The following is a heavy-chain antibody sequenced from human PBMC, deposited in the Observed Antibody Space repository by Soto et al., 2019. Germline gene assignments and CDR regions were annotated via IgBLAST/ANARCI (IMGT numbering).Heavy chain of an antibody. V-gene: IGHV4-59*01. D-gene: IGHD1-26*01. CDR2: IYYSGST. CDR3: ARRRIVGAADFDY. CDR1: GGSISSYY. J-gene: IGHJ4*02. Sequence: SETLSLTCTVSGGSISSYYWSWIRQPPGKGLEWIGYIYYSGSTNYNPSLKSRVTISVDTSKNQFSLKLSSVTAADTAVYYCARRRIVGAADFDYWGQGTLVTVSS.